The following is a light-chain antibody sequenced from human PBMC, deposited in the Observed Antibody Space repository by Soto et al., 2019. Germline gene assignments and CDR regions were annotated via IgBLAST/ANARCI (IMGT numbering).Light chain of an antibody. J-gene: IGLJ1*01. V-gene: IGLV2-23*01. CDR1: SNVVGSYNL. CDR3: CSFAGNSNYV. Sequence: QSALAQPASVSGSPGQSIAISCAGTSNVVGSYNLVSWYQHHPGKAPKLMIYGGSKRPSGVSDRFSGSKSGNTASLTISGLQAEDEADYYCCSFAGNSNYVFRTGTKVTVL. CDR2: GGS.